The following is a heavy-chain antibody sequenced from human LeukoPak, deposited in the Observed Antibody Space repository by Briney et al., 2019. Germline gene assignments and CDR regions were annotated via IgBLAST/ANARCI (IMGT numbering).Heavy chain of an antibody. D-gene: IGHD2-2*01. CDR1: GFTFSSYG. CDR3: ARETRTGGADQRPWWFDP. CDR2: IWYDGSNE. J-gene: IGHJ5*02. Sequence: GGSLRLSCAASGFTFSSYGMHWVRQAPGKGLEWVAIIWYDGSNEQYADSVKGRFTISRDHSESTLYLQMNSLRAEDTAVYFCARETRTGGADQRPWWFDPWGQGTLVTVSS. V-gene: IGHV3-33*01.